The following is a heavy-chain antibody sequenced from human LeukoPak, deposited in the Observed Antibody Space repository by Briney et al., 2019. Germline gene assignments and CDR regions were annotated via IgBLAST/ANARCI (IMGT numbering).Heavy chain of an antibody. D-gene: IGHD5-18*01. CDR2: IYHSGST. V-gene: IGHV4-38-2*01. CDR1: GYSISSGYY. Sequence: SETLSLTCAVSGYSISSGYYWGWIRQPPGKGLEWIGSIYHSGSTYYNPSLKSRVTISVDTSKNQFSLKLSSVTAADTAVYYCASVRGYSYNYWGQGTLVTVSS. J-gene: IGHJ4*02. CDR3: ASVRGYSYNY.